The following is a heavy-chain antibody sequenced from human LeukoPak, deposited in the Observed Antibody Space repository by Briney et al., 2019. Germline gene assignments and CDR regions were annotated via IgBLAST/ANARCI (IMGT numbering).Heavy chain of an antibody. V-gene: IGHV1-2*02. CDR3: ARDHDYGPDY. Sequence: GASVKVSCKASGYTFTSYYMHWLRQAPGQGLEWMGWIKPDSGATNFAQNFQGRVTMTSDTSINTAYMELSSLTSDDTAMYYCARDHDYGPDYWGQGTLVTVSA. D-gene: IGHD4/OR15-4a*01. J-gene: IGHJ4*02. CDR2: IKPDSGAT. CDR1: GYTFTSYY.